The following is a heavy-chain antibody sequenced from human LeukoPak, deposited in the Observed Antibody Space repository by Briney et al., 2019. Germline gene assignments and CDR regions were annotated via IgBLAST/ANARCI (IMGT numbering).Heavy chain of an antibody. CDR3: AKEGVYSGSSLYYFDF. D-gene: IGHD1-26*01. V-gene: IGHV3-64*04. Sequence: TGGSLRLSCAASGFTFSSYAMHWVRQAPGKGLEYVSAISSNGGSTYYADSVKGRFTISRDNSKNTLYLQMDSPRAEDTAVYYCAKEGVYSGSSLYYFDFWGQGTLVTVSS. J-gene: IGHJ4*02. CDR2: ISSNGGST. CDR1: GFTFSSYA.